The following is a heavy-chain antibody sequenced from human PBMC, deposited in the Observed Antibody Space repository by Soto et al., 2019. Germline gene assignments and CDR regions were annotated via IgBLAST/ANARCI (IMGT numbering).Heavy chain of an antibody. J-gene: IGHJ5*02. CDR1: GGTFSSYA. D-gene: IGHD2-2*01. V-gene: IGHV1-69*01. CDR3: ARAPPSSYQLLPSWFDP. Sequence: QVQLVQSGAEVKKPGSSVKVSCKASGGTFSSYAISWVRQAPGQGLEWMGGIIPIFGTANYAQKFQGRVTITADESTSTAYMELSSLRSEVTAVYYCARAPPSSYQLLPSWFDPWGQGTLVTVSS. CDR2: IIPIFGTA.